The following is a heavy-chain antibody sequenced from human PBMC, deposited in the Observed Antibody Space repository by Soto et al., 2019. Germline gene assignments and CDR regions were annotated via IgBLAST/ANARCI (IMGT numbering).Heavy chain of an antibody. V-gene: IGHV3-53*01. CDR2: IYSGGST. J-gene: IGHJ4*02. D-gene: IGHD3-22*01. CDR3: AKGWEYYYDSSGYPGAD. Sequence: GGSLRLSCAASGFTVSSNYMSWVRQAPGKGLEWVSVIYSGGSTYYADSVKGRFTISRDNSKNTLYLQMDSLRAEDTAIYYCAKGWEYYYDSSGYPGADWGQGTLVTVSS. CDR1: GFTVSSNY.